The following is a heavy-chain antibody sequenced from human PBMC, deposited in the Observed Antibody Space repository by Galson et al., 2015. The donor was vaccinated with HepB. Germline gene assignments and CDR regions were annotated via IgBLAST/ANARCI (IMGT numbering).Heavy chain of an antibody. J-gene: IGHJ4*02. D-gene: IGHD3-22*01. CDR3: AKELNYYDSSGLYPTPFDY. CDR1: GFTFSTYG. Sequence: SLRLSCAASGFTFSTYGMSWVRQAPGKGLEWVSTVSGSGFSTYYADSVKGRFTISRDNSKSTLYLQMNSLRAEDTAIYYCAKELNYYDSSGLYPTPFDYWGQGTLVTVSS. V-gene: IGHV3-23*01. CDR2: VSGSGFST.